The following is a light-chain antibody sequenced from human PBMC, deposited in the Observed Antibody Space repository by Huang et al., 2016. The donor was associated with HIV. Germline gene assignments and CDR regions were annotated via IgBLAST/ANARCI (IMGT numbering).Light chain of an antibody. CDR1: QSIGSY. CDR3: QQRNNWPPWT. V-gene: IGKV3-11*01. J-gene: IGKJ1*01. CDR2: DAS. Sequence: DIVLTQSPATLSLSPGEGATLSCRASQSIGSYLAWYHQRPGQAPRLLIYDASIRATGIPARFSGRGSGTDFTLTISSLEPEDFAVYYCQQRNNWPPWTFGQGTKVELK.